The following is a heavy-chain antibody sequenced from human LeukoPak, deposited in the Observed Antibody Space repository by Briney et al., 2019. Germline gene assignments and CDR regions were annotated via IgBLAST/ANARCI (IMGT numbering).Heavy chain of an antibody. CDR3: ARVTAVAYRGNYHYYMDV. Sequence: ASVKVSCKASGYTFTGYYMHWVRQAPGQGLEWMGWINPNSGGTNYAQKFQGRVTMTRDTSISTAYMELSRLRSDDTAVYYCARVTAVAYRGNYHYYMDVWGKGTTVTVSS. J-gene: IGHJ6*03. CDR1: GYTFTGYY. V-gene: IGHV1-2*02. CDR2: INPNSGGT. D-gene: IGHD6-19*01.